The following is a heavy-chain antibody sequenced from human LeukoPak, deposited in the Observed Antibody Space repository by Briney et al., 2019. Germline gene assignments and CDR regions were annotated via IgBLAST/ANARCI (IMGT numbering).Heavy chain of an antibody. Sequence: PGGSLRLSCAASGFTFSSYWMHWVRQAPGKGLVWVSRINSDASTTSYADSAKGRFTISRDNAKNTLYPQMNSLRAEDTAVYYCARGVGGNDDYWGQGTLVTVSS. D-gene: IGHD4-23*01. CDR2: INSDASTT. CDR1: GFTFSSYW. V-gene: IGHV3-74*01. CDR3: ARGVGGNDDY. J-gene: IGHJ4*02.